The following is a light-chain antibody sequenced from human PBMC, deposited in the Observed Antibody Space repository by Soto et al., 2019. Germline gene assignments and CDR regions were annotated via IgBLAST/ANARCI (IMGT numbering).Light chain of an antibody. CDR2: GAS. CDR1: QSISSN. Sequence: EILMTQSPDTLSVSPGERATLSCRASQSISSNLAWYQQKPGQAPRLLIFGASTRATGIPARFSGSGSGTEFTLTINSLQSEDFAVYYCQQYGSSPRTFGQGTKVDIK. J-gene: IGKJ1*01. V-gene: IGKV3-15*01. CDR3: QQYGSSPRT.